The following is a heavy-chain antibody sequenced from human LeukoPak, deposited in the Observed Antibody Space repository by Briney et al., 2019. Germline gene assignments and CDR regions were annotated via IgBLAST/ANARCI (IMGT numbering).Heavy chain of an antibody. Sequence: PSETLSLTCTVSGGSISSSSYYWGWIRQPPGKGLEWINSIYYSGSTYYNPSLKSRVTISVDTSKNQFSLKLSSVTAADTAVYYCARVYGYSGYDQAWFDPWGQGTLVTVS. D-gene: IGHD5-12*01. CDR3: ARVYGYSGYDQAWFDP. V-gene: IGHV4-39*07. CDR1: GGSISSSSYY. CDR2: IYYSGST. J-gene: IGHJ5*02.